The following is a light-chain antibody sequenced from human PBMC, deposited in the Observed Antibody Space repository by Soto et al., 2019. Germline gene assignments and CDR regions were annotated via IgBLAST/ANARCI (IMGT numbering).Light chain of an antibody. CDR2: GAS. V-gene: IGKV3-15*01. CDR1: QSVSSN. J-gene: IGKJ1*01. Sequence: EIVMTQSPATLSVSPGXRATLSCRASQSVSSNLAWYQQRPGQAPRLLIYGASTRASGIPTRFVGSGSGTAFTLTISSLQSEDFAVYYCQQNNNWPRTFGQGTKVDIK. CDR3: QQNNNWPRT.